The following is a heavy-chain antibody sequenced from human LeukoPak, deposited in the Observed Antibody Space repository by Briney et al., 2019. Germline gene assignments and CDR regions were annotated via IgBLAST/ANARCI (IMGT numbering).Heavy chain of an antibody. CDR3: ARAQTYYGSGSYLY. D-gene: IGHD3-10*01. V-gene: IGHV3-48*02. CDR2: ISSSSSTV. J-gene: IGHJ4*02. Sequence: GGSLRLSCAASGFTFSSYAMSWVRQAPGKGLEWVSYISSSSSTVYYADSLKGRFTISRDNAKNSLYLQMNSLRDEDTAVYYCARAQTYYGSGSYLYWGQGTLVTVSS. CDR1: GFTFSSYA.